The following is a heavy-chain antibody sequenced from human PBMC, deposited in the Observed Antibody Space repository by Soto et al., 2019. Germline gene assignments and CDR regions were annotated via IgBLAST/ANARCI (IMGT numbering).Heavy chain of an antibody. Sequence: ASVQVSCKASGYTFTSYGISCVRQAPGQGLEWMGWISAYNGNTNYAQKLQGGVTMTTDTSTSTAYMELRSLRSDDTAVYYCARDRGPLLWFGELLTGYYYYGMDVWGQGTTVTVSS. D-gene: IGHD3-10*01. CDR1: GYTFTSYG. J-gene: IGHJ6*02. V-gene: IGHV1-18*01. CDR3: ARDRGPLLWFGELLTGYYYYGMDV. CDR2: ISAYNGNT.